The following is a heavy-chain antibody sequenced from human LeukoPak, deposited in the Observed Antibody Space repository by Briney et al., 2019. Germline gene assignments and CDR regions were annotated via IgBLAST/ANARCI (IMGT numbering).Heavy chain of an antibody. D-gene: IGHD6-19*01. CDR2: ISGSGGTT. Sequence: PGGSLRLSCAASGFIFSSYAMSWVRQAPGKGLTWVSGISGSGGTTYYADSVKGRFTISRDNSKSTLYLQMNSLRAEDTAVYYCAKDHEQWLTYFDYWGRGTLVTVSS. V-gene: IGHV3-23*01. J-gene: IGHJ4*02. CDR3: AKDHEQWLTYFDY. CDR1: GFIFSSYA.